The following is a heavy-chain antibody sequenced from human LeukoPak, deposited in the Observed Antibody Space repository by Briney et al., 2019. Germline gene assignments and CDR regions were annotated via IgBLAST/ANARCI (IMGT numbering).Heavy chain of an antibody. Sequence: GGSLRLSCAASGFTFTNYWMSWVRQAPGKGLELVANIKQDRSEKYYVDSVKGRFTISRDNAKNSLYLQMNSLRAEDTAVYYCARKLLSAAAGTIDAFDIWGQGTMVTVSS. CDR1: GFTFTNYW. J-gene: IGHJ3*02. V-gene: IGHV3-7*01. D-gene: IGHD6-13*01. CDR3: ARKLLSAAAGTIDAFDI. CDR2: IKQDRSEK.